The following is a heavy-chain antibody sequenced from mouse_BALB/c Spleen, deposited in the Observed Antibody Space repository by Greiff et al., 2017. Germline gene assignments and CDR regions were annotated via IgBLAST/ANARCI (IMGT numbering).Heavy chain of an antibody. V-gene: IGHV1-9*01. CDR1: GYTFSSYW. CDR2: ILPGGGST. J-gene: IGHJ3*01. CDR3: ARAGDNYGFDY. Sequence: QVQLQQSGAELMKPGASVKISCKATGYTFSSYWIAWVKQRPGHGLEWIGEILPGGGSTNYNEKFKGKATFTADTSSNTAYMQLSSLTSEDSAVYYCARAGDNYGFDYWGQGTLVTVSA. D-gene: IGHD1-3*01.